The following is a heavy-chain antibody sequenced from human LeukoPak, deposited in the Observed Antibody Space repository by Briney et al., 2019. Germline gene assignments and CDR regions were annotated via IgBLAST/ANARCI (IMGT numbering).Heavy chain of an antibody. CDR2: IYYSGST. CDR3: ARSSRFLEWLTIDY. J-gene: IGHJ4*02. D-gene: IGHD3-3*01. Sequence: SSETLSLTCTVSGGSISSSSYYWGWIRQPPGKGLEWIGSIYYSGSTYYNPSLKGRVTISVDTSKNQFSLKLSSVTAADTAVYYCARSSRFLEWLTIDYWGQGTLVTVSS. CDR1: GGSISSSSYY. V-gene: IGHV4-39*01.